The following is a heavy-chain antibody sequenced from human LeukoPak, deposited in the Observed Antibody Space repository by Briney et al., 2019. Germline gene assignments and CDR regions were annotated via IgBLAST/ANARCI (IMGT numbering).Heavy chain of an antibody. Sequence: PSQTLSLTCTVSNASISSDTYFWSWIRQPAGKGLQWIVRMSSTGRSYYNPSLKSRVTISIDTSKNQFSMKLSSVTAADTAVYYCARTLGAGIAVAGTFDYWGQGTLVAVSS. CDR1: NASISSDTYF. D-gene: IGHD6-19*01. J-gene: IGHJ4*02. CDR3: ARTLGAGIAVAGTFDY. V-gene: IGHV4-61*02. CDR2: MSSTGRS.